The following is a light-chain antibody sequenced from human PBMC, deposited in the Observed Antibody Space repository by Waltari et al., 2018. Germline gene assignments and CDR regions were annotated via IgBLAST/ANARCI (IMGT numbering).Light chain of an antibody. Sequence: QSVLTQPPSASGTPGQRVNISCSGSSSNSGSNTLNRYQQLPGTAPKLLIYSNNQRPSGVPDRFSGSKSGTSASLAISGLQSEDEADYYCAAWDDSLNGRVFGGGTKLTVL. CDR1: SSNSGSNT. V-gene: IGLV1-44*01. CDR2: SNN. J-gene: IGLJ3*02. CDR3: AAWDDSLNGRV.